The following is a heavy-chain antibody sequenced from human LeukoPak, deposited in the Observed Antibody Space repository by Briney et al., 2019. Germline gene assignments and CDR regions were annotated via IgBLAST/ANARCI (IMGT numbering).Heavy chain of an antibody. CDR1: GFSFSIYA. D-gene: IGHD3-3*01. J-gene: IGHJ4*02. V-gene: IGHV3-23*01. CDR2: ISANGGGT. Sequence: GGSLRLSCAASGFSFSIYAMNWVRQAPGKGLEWVSSISANGGGTHYADSVKGRFTNSRNNSKNTLYLQINNPRVEDTAVYYCAKRYYDFPLDYWGQGPLVTVSS. CDR3: AKRYYDFPLDY.